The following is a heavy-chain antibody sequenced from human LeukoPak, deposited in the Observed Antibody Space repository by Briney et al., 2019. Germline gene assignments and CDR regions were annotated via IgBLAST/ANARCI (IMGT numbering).Heavy chain of an antibody. CDR2: IKQDGSEK. J-gene: IGHJ6*02. V-gene: IGHV3-7*03. CDR3: ARGTSSFYYYYYAMDV. D-gene: IGHD2-2*01. Sequence: GGSLRLSCAASGFTFSRYWMGWVRQAPGKGLEWVANIKQDGSEKYYVDSVKGRFTISRDNAKNSLYLQMNSLRAEDTAVFYCARGTSSFYYYYYAMDVWGQGTTVTVSS. CDR1: GFTFSRYW.